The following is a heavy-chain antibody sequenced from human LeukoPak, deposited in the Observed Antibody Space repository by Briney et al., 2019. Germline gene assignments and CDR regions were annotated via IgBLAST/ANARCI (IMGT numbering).Heavy chain of an antibody. Sequence: GGSLRLTCAASGFTFDDYAMHWVRQAPGKGLEWVSGISWNSGSIGYADSVKGRFTISRDNAKNSLYLQMNSLRAEDTALYYCAKEPFRSGWLGYFDYWGQGTLVTVSS. CDR1: GFTFDDYA. D-gene: IGHD6-19*01. CDR3: AKEPFRSGWLGYFDY. CDR2: ISWNSGSI. J-gene: IGHJ4*02. V-gene: IGHV3-9*01.